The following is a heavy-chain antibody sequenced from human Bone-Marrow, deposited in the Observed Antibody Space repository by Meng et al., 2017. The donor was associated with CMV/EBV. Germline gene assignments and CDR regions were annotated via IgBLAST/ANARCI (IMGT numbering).Heavy chain of an antibody. V-gene: IGHV3-23*01. CDR3: ARDHQGITGTAGA. Sequence: GGSLRLSCAASGFTFSNYAMSWVRQAPGKGLEWVSAISGSGRYIYYADSVKGRFTISRDNSKNTLYLQMNSLRAEDTAVFYCARDHQGITGTAGAWGQGTLVTVSS. J-gene: IGHJ5*02. D-gene: IGHD1-7*01. CDR1: GFTFSNYA. CDR2: ISGSGRYI.